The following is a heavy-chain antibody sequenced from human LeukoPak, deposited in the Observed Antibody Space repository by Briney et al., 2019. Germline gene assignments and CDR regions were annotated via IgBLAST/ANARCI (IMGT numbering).Heavy chain of an antibody. CDR2: IIPIFGTA. D-gene: IGHD4-17*01. CDR1: GGTFSSYA. Sequence: SAKVSCKASGGTFSSYAISWVRQAPGQGLEWMGRIIPIFGTANYAQKFQGRVTITTDESTSTAYMELSSLRSEDTAVYYCARDGDYSLGGLDYWGQGTLVTVSS. CDR3: ARDGDYSLGGLDY. V-gene: IGHV1-69*05. J-gene: IGHJ4*02.